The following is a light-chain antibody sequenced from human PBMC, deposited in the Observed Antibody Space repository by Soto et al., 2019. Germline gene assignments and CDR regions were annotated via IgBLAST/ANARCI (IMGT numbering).Light chain of an antibody. CDR2: WAS. CDR1: QSILSSSNNKNY. V-gene: IGKV4-1*01. Sequence: DIVMTQSPDSLTVSLGERATINCKSSQSILSSSNNKNYLVWYQQKPGQPPKVLINWASTRESGVPDRVSGSGSGADVKRTISSLQAEDVAVYYFQQYYSTPRTFGQGTKVEIK. J-gene: IGKJ1*01. CDR3: QQYYSTPRT.